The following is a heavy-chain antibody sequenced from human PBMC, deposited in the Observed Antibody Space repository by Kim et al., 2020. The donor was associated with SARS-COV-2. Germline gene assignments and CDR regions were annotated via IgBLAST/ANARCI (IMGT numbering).Heavy chain of an antibody. CDR2: ISYDGSNK. V-gene: IGHV3-30-3*01. D-gene: IGHD3-10*01. CDR3: ARDQWSRLRGVIYYYYGMDV. J-gene: IGHJ6*02. Sequence: GGSLRLSCAASGFTFSNCAMHWVRQAPGKGLEWVAVISYDGSNKNYADSVKGRFTISRDNSKNTLYLQMNSLRAEDTALYYCARDQWSRLRGVIYYYYGMDVWGQGTTVTVSS. CDR1: GFTFSNCA.